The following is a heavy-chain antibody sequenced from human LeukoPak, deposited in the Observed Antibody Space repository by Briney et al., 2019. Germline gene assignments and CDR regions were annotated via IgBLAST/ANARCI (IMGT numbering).Heavy chain of an antibody. CDR3: ARALRARITGTTASVYGMDV. V-gene: IGHV4-59*01. CDR1: GGSISSYY. Sequence: SETLSLTCTVSGGSISSYYLSWIRQPPGKGREWIGYIYYSGSTNYNPSLKSRVTISVDTSKNQFSLKLSSVTAADTAVYYCARALRARITGTTASVYGMDVWGQGTTVTVSS. J-gene: IGHJ6*02. D-gene: IGHD1-20*01. CDR2: IYYSGST.